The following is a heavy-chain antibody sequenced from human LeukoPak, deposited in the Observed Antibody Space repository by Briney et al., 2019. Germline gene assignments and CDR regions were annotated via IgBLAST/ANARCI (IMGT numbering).Heavy chain of an antibody. J-gene: IGHJ6*03. CDR2: IYTSGST. CDR3: ARDQQGFGELPTVWGISYYYYYYMDV. Sequence: SETLSLTCTVSGGSISSYYWSWIRQPAGKGLEWIGRIYTSGSTNYNPSLKSRVTMSVDTSKNQFSLKLSSVTAADTAVYYCARDQQGFGELPTVWGISYYYYYYMDVWGKGTTVTISS. CDR1: GGSISSYY. D-gene: IGHD3-10*01. V-gene: IGHV4-4*07.